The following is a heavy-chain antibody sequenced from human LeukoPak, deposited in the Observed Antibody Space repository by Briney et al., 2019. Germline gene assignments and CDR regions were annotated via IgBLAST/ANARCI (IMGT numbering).Heavy chain of an antibody. Sequence: SETLSLTCTVSGGSISSYYWSWIRQPPGKGLEWIGYIYYSGSANYNPSLKSRVTISVDTSKNQFSLKLSSVTAADTAVYYCASLGSSSDNWFDPWGQGTLVTVSS. J-gene: IGHJ5*02. D-gene: IGHD6-13*01. CDR3: ASLGSSSDNWFDP. CDR2: IYYSGSA. CDR1: GGSISSYY. V-gene: IGHV4-59*12.